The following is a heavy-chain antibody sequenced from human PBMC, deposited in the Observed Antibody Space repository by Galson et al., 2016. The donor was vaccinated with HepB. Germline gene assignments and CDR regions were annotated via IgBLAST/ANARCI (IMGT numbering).Heavy chain of an antibody. D-gene: IGHD1-26*01. J-gene: IGHJ4*02. V-gene: IGHV3-30*01. Sequence: SLRLSCAASGFSFSHYAMHWVRQAPGKGLQWVAFISYDGGIQHHADSVKGRFTISRDNSKNTLYLQMNSLTVDDTAMYHCVRDSGDYWGQGNPVTVSS. CDR1: GFSFSHYA. CDR2: ISYDGGIQ. CDR3: VRDSGDY.